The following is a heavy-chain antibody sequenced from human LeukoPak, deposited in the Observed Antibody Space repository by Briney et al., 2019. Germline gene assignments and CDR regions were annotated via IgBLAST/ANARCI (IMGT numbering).Heavy chain of an antibody. CDR2: IYTSGST. Sequence: SSETLSLTYTVSGGSISSYYWSWIRQPAGKGLEWIGRIYTSGSTNYNPSLKSRVTMSVDTSKNQFSLKLSSVTAADTPVYYCAREGSSGWQEAYYYMDDWGKGTTVTVSS. CDR3: AREGSSGWQEAYYYMDD. J-gene: IGHJ6*03. CDR1: GGSISSYY. V-gene: IGHV4-4*07. D-gene: IGHD6-19*01.